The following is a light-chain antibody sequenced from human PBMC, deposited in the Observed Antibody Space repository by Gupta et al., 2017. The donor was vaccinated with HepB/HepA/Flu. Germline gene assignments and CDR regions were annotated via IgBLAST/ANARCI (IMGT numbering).Light chain of an antibody. CDR1: QNINSW. J-gene: IGKJ4*01. V-gene: IGKV1-12*01. Sequence: DIQMTQSPSSVSASVGDRITITCRASQNINSWLAWYQQKPGKVPSLLIYAATSRQTGVPSRFYVNGSGPDFTLTITNLQPEDLAAYNCPHVHSIPHTFGGGTKVEIK. CDR2: AAT. CDR3: PHVHSIPHT.